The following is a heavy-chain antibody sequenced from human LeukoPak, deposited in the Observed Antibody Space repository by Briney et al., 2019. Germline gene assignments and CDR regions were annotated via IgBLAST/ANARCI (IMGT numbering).Heavy chain of an antibody. V-gene: IGHV4-34*01. CDR3: ARGQGIAVAGDHFDY. CDR2: INHSGST. Sequence: PSETPSLTCTVSGGSISSYYWSWIRQPPGKGLEWIGEINHSGSTNYNPSLKSRVTISVDTSKNQFSLKLSSVTAADTAVYYCARGQGIAVAGDHFDYWGQGTLVTVSS. D-gene: IGHD6-19*01. CDR1: GGSISSYY. J-gene: IGHJ4*02.